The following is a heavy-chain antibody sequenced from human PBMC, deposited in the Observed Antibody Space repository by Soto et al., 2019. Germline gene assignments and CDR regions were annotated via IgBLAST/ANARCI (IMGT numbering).Heavy chain of an antibody. D-gene: IGHD6-6*01. CDR2: IYYSGST. V-gene: IGHV4-30-4*01. J-gene: IGHJ3*02. CDR3: ATAGRGRPGAFDI. Sequence: PSETLSLTCTVSGGSISSGDYFWTWIRQPPRKALEWIGYIYYSGSTDYNPSLRSRVTISLDTPKNQFSLKLTSVSAADTAVYYCATAGRGRPGAFDIWGQGTMVTVSS. CDR1: GGSISSGDYF.